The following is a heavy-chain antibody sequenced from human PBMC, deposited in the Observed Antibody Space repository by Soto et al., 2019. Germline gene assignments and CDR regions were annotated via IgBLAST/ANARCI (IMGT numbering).Heavy chain of an antibody. CDR2: IYSGGST. J-gene: IGHJ4*02. V-gene: IGHV3-66*01. D-gene: IGHD2-2*01. Sequence: EVQLVESGGGLVQPGGSLRLSCAVSGFTVSNNSMSWVRQAPGKGLEWDSVIYSGGSTYYADSIKGRFTISRDNSKNTLYLQMNGLRAEDTAVYYCATSPTVGHWGQGTLVTVSS. CDR1: GFTVSNNS. CDR3: ATSPTVGH.